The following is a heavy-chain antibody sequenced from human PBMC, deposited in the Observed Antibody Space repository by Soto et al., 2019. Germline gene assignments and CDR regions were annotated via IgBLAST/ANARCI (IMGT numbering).Heavy chain of an antibody. Sequence: GASVKVSCKASGYTFTSYDINWVRQATGQGLEWMGWMNPNSGNTGYAQKFQGRVTVTRNTSISTAYMELSSLRSEDTAVYYCARGMFVQPRAALDYWGQGTLVTVSS. D-gene: IGHD3-10*02. J-gene: IGHJ4*02. CDR3: ARGMFVQPRAALDY. CDR2: MNPNSGNT. V-gene: IGHV1-8*01. CDR1: GYTFTSYD.